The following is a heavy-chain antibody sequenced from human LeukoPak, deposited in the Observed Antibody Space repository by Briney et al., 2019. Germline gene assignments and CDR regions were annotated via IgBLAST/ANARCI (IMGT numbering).Heavy chain of an antibody. D-gene: IGHD2-2*01. Sequence: GGSLRLSCAASGFTFSSYAMHWVRQAPGKGLEWVAVISYDGSNKYYADSVKGRFTISRDNSKNTLYLQMNSLRAEDTAVYYCARGSERHCSSTSCYRDFDYWGQGTLVTVSS. V-gene: IGHV3-30-3*01. J-gene: IGHJ4*02. CDR2: ISYDGSNK. CDR1: GFTFSSYA. CDR3: ARGSERHCSSTSCYRDFDY.